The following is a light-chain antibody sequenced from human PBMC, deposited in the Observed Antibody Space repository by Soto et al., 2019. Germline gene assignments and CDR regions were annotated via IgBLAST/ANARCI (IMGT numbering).Light chain of an antibody. CDR3: QQYNKWPPYT. CDR1: QSISSN. V-gene: IGKV3-15*01. J-gene: IGKJ2*01. Sequence: EIVMTQSPANLSVSPGERATLSCRASQSISSNLAWYQQKPGQGPSLLIYGASTRATGIPARFSGSGSGTEVTLTISSLQYEDFAVYYCQQYNKWPPYTFGQGTKLEIK. CDR2: GAS.